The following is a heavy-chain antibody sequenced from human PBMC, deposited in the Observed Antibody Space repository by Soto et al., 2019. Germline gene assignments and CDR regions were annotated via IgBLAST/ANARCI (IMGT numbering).Heavy chain of an antibody. D-gene: IGHD6-13*01. J-gene: IGHJ4*02. CDR2: IIPIFGTA. V-gene: IGHV1-69*06. CDR1: GGTFNNYV. Sequence: QVQLVQSGAEVKKPGSSVKVSCKASGGTFNNYVINWVRQAPGQGLEWMGGIIPIFGTANYAQKFQGRVTITADKSTSTAYMELNSLRSEDTAVYYCARESRSALGTVEHWGRGTLVTVSS. CDR3: ARESRSALGTVEH.